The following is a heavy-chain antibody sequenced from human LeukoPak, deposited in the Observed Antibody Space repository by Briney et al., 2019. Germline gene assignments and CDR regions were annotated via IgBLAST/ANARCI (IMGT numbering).Heavy chain of an antibody. J-gene: IGHJ4*02. V-gene: IGHV4-59*01. CDR3: ARVDYYDSSGYYFDY. CDR2: IYYSGST. Sequence: PSETLSLTCTVSGVSISSYYWSWIRQPPGKGLEWIGYIYYSGSTNYNPSLKSRVTISVDTSKNQFSLKLSSVTAADTAVYYCARVDYYDSSGYYFDYWGQGTLVTASS. D-gene: IGHD3-22*01. CDR1: GVSISSYY.